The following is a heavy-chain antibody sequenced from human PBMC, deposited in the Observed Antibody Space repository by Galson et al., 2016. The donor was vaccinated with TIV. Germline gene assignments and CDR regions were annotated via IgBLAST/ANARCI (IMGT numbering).Heavy chain of an antibody. CDR2: IIPIFGTT. CDR3: ATGDDSSGYYSLAN. Sequence: SVKVSCKASGDTFSNYAISWVRQAPGQGLEWMGGIIPIFGTTNYYAQKCQGRVTITTDESSNTADMELSCLRSEDTAVYYCATGDDSSGYYSLANWGQGTLVTVSS. D-gene: IGHD3-22*01. CDR1: GDTFSNYA. J-gene: IGHJ4*02. V-gene: IGHV1-69*05.